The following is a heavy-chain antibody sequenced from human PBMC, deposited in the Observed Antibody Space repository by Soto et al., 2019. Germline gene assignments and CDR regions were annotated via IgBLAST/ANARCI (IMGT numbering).Heavy chain of an antibody. CDR1: GFTFSSYS. CDR3: ASWGDSSPYHSASILGYYYYYYGMDV. CDR2: ISSSSNDI. V-gene: IGHV3-21*01. J-gene: IGHJ6*02. D-gene: IGHD6-6*01. Sequence: GGSLRLSCAASGFTFSSYSMNWVRQGTGKGLGWVSSISSSSNDIYYAYSVKGRFTISRDHAKNSLYLQMNSRRAEDTAVYYCASWGDSSPYHSASILGYYYYYYGMDVWGQGTTVTVSS.